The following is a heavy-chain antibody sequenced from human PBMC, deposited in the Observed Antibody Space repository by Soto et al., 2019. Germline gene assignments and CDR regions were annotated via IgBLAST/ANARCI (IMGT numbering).Heavy chain of an antibody. CDR1: GYTFTSYV. V-gene: IGHV1-18*01. CDR3: ARDDAYYSSGGSCYSGGVDY. Sequence: GDSVKVSWKASGYTFTSYVIRWVLQATGQGLDGMGLIIAYNGNTNSAQKLQGRVTMTTDTSTSTAYMELRSLRSDDTAVYYCARDDAYYSSGGSCYSGGVDYWGQGTLVTASS. J-gene: IGHJ4*02. D-gene: IGHD2-15*01. CDR2: IIAYNGNT.